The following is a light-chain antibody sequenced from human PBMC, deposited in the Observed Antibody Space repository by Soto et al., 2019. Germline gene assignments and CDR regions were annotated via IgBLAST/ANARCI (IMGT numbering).Light chain of an antibody. CDR3: SSYTTSSTLL. Sequence: QSVLTQPASVSGSPGQSITISCTGSSSDVGGYNYVSWYQQHPGKAPKVMIYEVSNRPSGVSNRFSGSKSGNMASLTISGLQAEDEADYYCSSYTTSSTLLFGGGTKVTVL. V-gene: IGLV2-14*01. CDR2: EVS. CDR1: SSDVGGYNY. J-gene: IGLJ3*02.